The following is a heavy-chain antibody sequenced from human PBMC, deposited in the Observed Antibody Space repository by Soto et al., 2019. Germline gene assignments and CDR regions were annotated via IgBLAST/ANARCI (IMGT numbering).Heavy chain of an antibody. CDR1: GDTFTSYY. J-gene: IGHJ4*02. CDR3: ARDLGGWPDY. CDR2: INPSGGAT. Sequence: ASGKVSCKASGDTFTSYYMHWVRQAPGQGLEWMGIINPSGGATSYAQKFQGRVTITRDTSASTAYMELSSLRSEDTAVYYCARDLGGWPDYWGQGTLVTVSS. D-gene: IGHD2-15*01. V-gene: IGHV1-46*01.